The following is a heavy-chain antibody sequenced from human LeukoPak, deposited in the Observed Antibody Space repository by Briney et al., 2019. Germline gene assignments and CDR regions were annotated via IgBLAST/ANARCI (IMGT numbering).Heavy chain of an antibody. Sequence: PSETLSLTGTVSGGSISSNYWSWIRQPPGNGLEWIGYIYYSGSTNYNPSLKSRVTISVDTSKSQFSLQLSSVTAADTAVYYCARAGIVVALDYWGQGTLVTVSS. CDR3: ARAGIVVALDY. V-gene: IGHV4-59*01. D-gene: IGHD3-22*01. CDR2: IYYSGST. CDR1: GGSISSNY. J-gene: IGHJ4*02.